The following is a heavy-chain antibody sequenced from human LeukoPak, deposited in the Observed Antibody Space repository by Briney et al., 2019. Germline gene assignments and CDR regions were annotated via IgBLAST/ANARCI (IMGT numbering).Heavy chain of an antibody. Sequence: TLPLTCRVSGGSISSGSYYGRWVRQPAGRGGEWIGRIYTSGSTNYNPSLKRRATISVDTSKNQFSLKLSSVTAAHTAVYYCARLVRLSSNWERSYYFEPWGQGALVTVSS. J-gene: IGHJ5*02. CDR1: GGSISSGSYY. V-gene: IGHV4-61*02. CDR3: ARLVRLSSNWERSYYFEP. D-gene: IGHD6-13*01. CDR2: IYTSGST.